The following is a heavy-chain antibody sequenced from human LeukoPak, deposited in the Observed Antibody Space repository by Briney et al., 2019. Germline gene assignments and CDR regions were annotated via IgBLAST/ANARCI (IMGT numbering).Heavy chain of an antibody. CDR3: ARGPNTYYYDSSGSPSNHDAFDI. CDR1: GGSISSGASY. Sequence: SETLSLTCTVSGGSISSGASYWSWIRQHPGKGLEWIGYIHYSGSTNYNSSLKSRVTISVDTSKNQFSLKLSSVTAADTAVYYCARGPNTYYYDSSGSPSNHDAFDIWGQGTMVTVSS. CDR2: IHYSGST. V-gene: IGHV4-61*08. J-gene: IGHJ3*02. D-gene: IGHD3-22*01.